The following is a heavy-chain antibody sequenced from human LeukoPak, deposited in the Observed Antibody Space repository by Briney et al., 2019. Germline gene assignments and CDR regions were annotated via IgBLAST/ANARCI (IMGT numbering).Heavy chain of an antibody. CDR3: ARDAYYYGSGSYYAYYFDY. CDR1: GFIFSSYA. CDR2: ISASGGTT. J-gene: IGHJ4*02. Sequence: GGSLRLSCAASGFIFSSYAMSWVRQAPGKGLEWVSVISASGGTTYYADSVKGRFTISRDNSKNTLYLQMNSLRAEDTAVYYCARDAYYYGSGSYYAYYFDYWGQGTLVTVSS. V-gene: IGHV3-23*01. D-gene: IGHD3-10*01.